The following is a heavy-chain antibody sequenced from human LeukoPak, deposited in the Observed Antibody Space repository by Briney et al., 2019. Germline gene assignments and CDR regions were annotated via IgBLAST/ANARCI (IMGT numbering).Heavy chain of an antibody. Sequence: ASVKVSCKASGYTFTSYCMHWVRQAPGQGLEWMGIINPSGGSTNYAQKFQGRVTMTRDTSTSTVYMELSSLRSEDTAVYYCARGSFNWNAFDYWGQGTLVTVSS. D-gene: IGHD1-20*01. J-gene: IGHJ4*02. V-gene: IGHV1-46*01. CDR3: ARGSFNWNAFDY. CDR2: INPSGGST. CDR1: GYTFTSYC.